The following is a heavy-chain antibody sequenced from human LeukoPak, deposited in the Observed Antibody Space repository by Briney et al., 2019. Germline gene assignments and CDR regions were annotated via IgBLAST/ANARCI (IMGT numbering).Heavy chain of an antibody. CDR3: ARGGGPLRYFDWLSQGSYYYGMDV. D-gene: IGHD3-9*01. CDR1: GGSFSGYY. J-gene: IGHJ6*02. Sequence: SETLSLTCAVYGGSFSGYYWSWIRQPPGKGLEWIGEINHSGSTNYNPSLKSRVTISVDTFKNQFSLKLSSVTAADTAVYYCARGGGPLRYFDWLSQGSYYYGMDVWGQGTTVTVSS. CDR2: INHSGST. V-gene: IGHV4-34*01.